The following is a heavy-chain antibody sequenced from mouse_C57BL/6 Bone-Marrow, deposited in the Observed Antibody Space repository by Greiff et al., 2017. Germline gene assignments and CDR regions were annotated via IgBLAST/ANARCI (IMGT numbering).Heavy chain of an antibody. J-gene: IGHJ1*03. Sequence: QVQLQQPGAELVKPGASVKMSCKASGYTFTSYWITWVKQRPGQGLEWIGDIYPGSGSTNYNEKFKSKATLTVDTSSSTAYMQLSSLTSEDSAVYYYSRGSYYGICYWYFDVWGTGTTVTVSS. CDR2: IYPGSGST. CDR1: GYTFTSYW. CDR3: SRGSYYGICYWYFDV. V-gene: IGHV1-55*01. D-gene: IGHD2-1*01.